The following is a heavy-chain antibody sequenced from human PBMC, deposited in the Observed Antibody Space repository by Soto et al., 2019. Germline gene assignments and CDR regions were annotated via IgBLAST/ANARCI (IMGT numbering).Heavy chain of an antibody. CDR1: GGTLSDHG. CDR2: TIPVFNTA. V-gene: IGHV1-69*06. CDR3: ARGVYGSRNYYTGPSAFEI. J-gene: IGHJ3*02. Sequence: QVQLEQSGAEVKKPGSSVKISCKASGGTLSDHGVSWLRQAPGQGLEWVGGTIPVFNTAKYAPKFQGRVTIAADNSTNIAYMELGSRRSDDTAFYYCARGVYGSRNYYTGPSAFEIWGQGTLVIVSS. D-gene: IGHD3-10*01.